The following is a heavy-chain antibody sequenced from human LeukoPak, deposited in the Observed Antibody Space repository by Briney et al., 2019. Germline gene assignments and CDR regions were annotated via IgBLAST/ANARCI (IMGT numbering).Heavy chain of an antibody. J-gene: IGHJ4*02. D-gene: IGHD2-21*01. CDR2: ISSRGTTK. Sequence: PGGSLRLSCAASGFTFSSYEMNWVRQAPGKGLEWLSSISSRGTTKYNADSVKGRFTISRDNAKNSLYLQLNSLRAEDTAVYYCARDLFHWGQGTLVTVSS. V-gene: IGHV3-48*03. CDR3: ARDLFH. CDR1: GFTFSSYE.